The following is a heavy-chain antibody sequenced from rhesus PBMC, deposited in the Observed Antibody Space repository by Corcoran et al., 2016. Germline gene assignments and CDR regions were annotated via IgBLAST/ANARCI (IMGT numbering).Heavy chain of an antibody. CDR3: ARHGGGSWPTYFDY. D-gene: IGHD6-25*01. CDR1: GGSISSSNW. J-gene: IGHJ4*01. Sequence: QVQLQESGPGLVKPSATLSLTCAVSGGSISSSNWWSWIRQPPGQGLEWIGYISGSRGSTYYNHALKSRVTSSTATSKNQCSLKLSAGTAADTAVYYCARHGGGSWPTYFDYWGQGVLVTVSS. V-gene: IGHV4-65*01. CDR2: ISGSRGST.